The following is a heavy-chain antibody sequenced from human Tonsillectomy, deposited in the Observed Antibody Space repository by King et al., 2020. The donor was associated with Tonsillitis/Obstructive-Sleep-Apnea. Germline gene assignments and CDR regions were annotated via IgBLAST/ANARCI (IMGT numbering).Heavy chain of an antibody. CDR3: ASASNSSSSIDY. D-gene: IGHD6-6*01. V-gene: IGHV4-34*01. CDR1: GGSFSGYY. Sequence: VKLQQWGAGLLKPSETLSLTCAVYGGSFSGYYWSWIRQPPGKGLEWIGEINHSGSTNYNPSLKSRVTISVDTSKNQFSLKLSSVTAADTAVYYCASASNSSSSIDYWGQGTLVTVSS. CDR2: INHSGST. J-gene: IGHJ4*02.